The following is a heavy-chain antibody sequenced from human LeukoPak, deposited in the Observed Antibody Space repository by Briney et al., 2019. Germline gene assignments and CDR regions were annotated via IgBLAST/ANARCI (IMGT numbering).Heavy chain of an antibody. Sequence: PSETLSLTCTVSGGSISSYYWSWIRQPPGKGLEWIAYIYYSGSTNYTPALKRRPTISVDTCKNQFTLKLSSVTAADTAVYYCARYYYDSSGYSPFDYWGQGTLVTVSS. D-gene: IGHD3-22*01. V-gene: IGHV4-59*01. J-gene: IGHJ4*02. CDR1: GGSISSYY. CDR2: IYYSGST. CDR3: ARYYYDSSGYSPFDY.